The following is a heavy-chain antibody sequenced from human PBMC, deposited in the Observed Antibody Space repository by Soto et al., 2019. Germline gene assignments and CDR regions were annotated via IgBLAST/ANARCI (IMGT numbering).Heavy chain of an antibody. CDR2: ISSSSSYI. CDR3: ASTITMVRGVSITFDI. D-gene: IGHD3-10*01. Sequence: PGGSLRLSCAASGFTFSSYSMNWVRQAPGKGLEWVSSISSSSSYIYYADSVKGRFTISRDNAKNSLYLQMNSLRAEDTAVYYCASTITMVRGVSITFDIWGQGTMVTVSS. CDR1: GFTFSSYS. V-gene: IGHV3-21*01. J-gene: IGHJ3*02.